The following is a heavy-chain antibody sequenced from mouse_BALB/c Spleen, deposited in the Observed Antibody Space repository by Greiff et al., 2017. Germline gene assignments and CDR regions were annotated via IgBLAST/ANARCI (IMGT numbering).Heavy chain of an antibody. D-gene: IGHD4-1*02. J-gene: IGHJ4*01. Sequence: VQLQQSGAELVRPGSSVKISCKASGYAFSSYWMNWVKQRPGQGLEWIGQIYPGDGDTNYNGKFKGKATLTADKSSSTAYIQLSSLTSEDSAVYFCARSTGTNAMDYWGQGTSVTVSS. V-gene: IGHV1-80*01. CDR2: IYPGDGDT. CDR3: ARSTGTNAMDY. CDR1: GYAFSSYW.